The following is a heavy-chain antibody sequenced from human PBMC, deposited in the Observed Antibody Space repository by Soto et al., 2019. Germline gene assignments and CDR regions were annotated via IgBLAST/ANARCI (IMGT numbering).Heavy chain of an antibody. J-gene: IGHJ4*02. V-gene: IGHV3-30*04. Sequence: GGSLRLSCAASGFTFSSYAMHWVRQAPGKGLEWVAVKSYDGSNKYYADSVKGRFTISRDNSKNTLYLQMNSLRAEDTAVYYCARDGCTNGVCYICDYWGQGTLVTVSS. CDR3: ARDGCTNGVCYICDY. CDR2: KSYDGSNK. D-gene: IGHD2-8*01. CDR1: GFTFSSYA.